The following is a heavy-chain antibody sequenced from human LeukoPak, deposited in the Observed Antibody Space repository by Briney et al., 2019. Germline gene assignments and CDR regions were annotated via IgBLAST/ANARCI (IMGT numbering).Heavy chain of an antibody. D-gene: IGHD3-3*01. V-gene: IGHV1-46*01. CDR1: GYTFTTYY. J-gene: IGHJ4*02. CDR2: IDPSGGST. Sequence: GASVKVSCKASGYTFTTYYVHWVRQAPGQGLEWVGMIDPSGGSTNYAQKFQGRVTITADESTSTAYMELSSLRSEDTAVYYCARSERFLEWSESTFDYWGQGTLVTVSS. CDR3: ARSERFLEWSESTFDY.